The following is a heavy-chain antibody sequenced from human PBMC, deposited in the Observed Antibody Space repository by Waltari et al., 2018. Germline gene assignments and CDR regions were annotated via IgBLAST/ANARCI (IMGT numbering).Heavy chain of an antibody. CDR3: ARVGDDFWSGYFDY. J-gene: IGHJ4*02. D-gene: IGHD3-3*01. V-gene: IGHV1-18*04. Sequence: QVQLVQSGAEVKQPGASVKVSCKASGYTFTSDGTNWVRQAPGQGLEWMGWISAYNGYTNYAQKVQGRVTMTTDTSTSTAYMELRSLRSDDTAVYYCARVGDDFWSGYFDYWGQGTLVTVSS. CDR1: GYTFTSDG. CDR2: ISAYNGYT.